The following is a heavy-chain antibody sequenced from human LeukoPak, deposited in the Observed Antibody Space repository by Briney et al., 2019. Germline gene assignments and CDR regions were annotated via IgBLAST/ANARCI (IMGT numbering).Heavy chain of an antibody. CDR1: GFTFSSYA. D-gene: IGHD3-22*01. CDR2: ISYDGSNK. V-gene: IGHV3-30-3*01. CDR3: AREALPYGSSGYPHVEYFQH. Sequence: GGSLRLSCAASGFTFSSYAMHWVRQAPGKGLEWVAVISYDGSNKYYADSVKGRFTISRDNSKNTLYLQMNSLRAEDTAVYYCAREALPYGSSGYPHVEYFQHWGQGTLVTASS. J-gene: IGHJ1*01.